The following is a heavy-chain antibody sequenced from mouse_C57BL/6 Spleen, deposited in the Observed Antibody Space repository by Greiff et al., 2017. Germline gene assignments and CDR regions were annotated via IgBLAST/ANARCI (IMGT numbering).Heavy chain of an antibody. V-gene: IGHV1-4*01. J-gene: IGHJ2*01. CDR3: ARWGTVVYYFGG. CDR2: INPSSGYT. Sequence: QVQLKESGAELARPGASVKMSCKASGYTFTSYTMHWVKQRPGQGLEWIGFINPSSGYTKYNQKFKDKATLTADKSSSTAYMQLSSLTSEDSAVYYCARWGTVVYYFGGWGQGTTLTVSS. CDR1: GYTFTSYT. D-gene: IGHD1-1*01.